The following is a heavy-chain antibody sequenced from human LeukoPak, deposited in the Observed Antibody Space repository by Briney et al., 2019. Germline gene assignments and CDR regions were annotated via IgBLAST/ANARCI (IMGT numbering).Heavy chain of an antibody. CDR2: IYYSVST. CDR3: ARVSSNRYSYGRFDY. Sequence: SQTLSLTCTVSGGSISSGGYYWSWIRQHPGKGLEWIGYIYYSVSTYYNPSLKSRVTISVDTSKNQFSLKLSSVTAADTAVYYCARVSSNRYSYGRFDYWGQATLVTVSS. V-gene: IGHV4-31*03. CDR1: GGSISSGGYY. J-gene: IGHJ4*02. D-gene: IGHD5-18*01.